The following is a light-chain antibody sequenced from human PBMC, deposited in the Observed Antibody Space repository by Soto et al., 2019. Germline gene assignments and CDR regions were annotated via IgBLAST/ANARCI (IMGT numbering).Light chain of an antibody. CDR3: SSYTTRSNWV. V-gene: IGLV2-14*01. CDR1: SSDVGGYNH. J-gene: IGLJ3*02. CDR2: EVS. Sequence: QSALTQPASVSGSPGQSITISCTGTSSDVGGYNHVSWYQQHPGKAPKLIIYEVSNRPSGVSNRFSGSKSGNTASLSISGLKAEDESEYYCSSYTTRSNWVFGGGTKLTVL.